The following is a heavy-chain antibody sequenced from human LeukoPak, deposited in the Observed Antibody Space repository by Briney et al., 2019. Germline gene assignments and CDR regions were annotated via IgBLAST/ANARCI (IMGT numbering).Heavy chain of an antibody. CDR2: INHSGST. V-gene: IGHV4-34*01. J-gene: IGHJ4*02. D-gene: IGHD3-22*01. CDR1: GGSFSGYY. Sequence: SETPSLTCAVYGGSFSGYYWSWIRQPPGKGLEWIGEINHSGSTNYNPSLKSRVTISVDTSKNQFSLKLSSVTAADTAVYYCARAAVIAFDYWGQGTLVTVSS. CDR3: ARAAVIAFDY.